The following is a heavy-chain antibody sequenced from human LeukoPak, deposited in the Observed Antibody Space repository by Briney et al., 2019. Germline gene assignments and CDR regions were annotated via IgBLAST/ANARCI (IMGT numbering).Heavy chain of an antibody. CDR2: IYHSGST. CDR1: GGSFSGYY. D-gene: IGHD3-22*01. J-gene: IGHJ4*02. Sequence: SETLSLTCAVYGGSFSGYYWSWIRQPPGKGLEWIGYIYHSGSTYYNPSLKSRVTISVDRSKNQFSLKLSSVTAADTAVYYCARGTYYYDSSGYYFDYWGQGTLVTVSS. CDR3: ARGTYYYDSSGYYFDY. V-gene: IGHV4-34*01.